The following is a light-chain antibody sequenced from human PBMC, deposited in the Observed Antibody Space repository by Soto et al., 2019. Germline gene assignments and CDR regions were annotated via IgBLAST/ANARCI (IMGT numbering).Light chain of an antibody. CDR2: RAS. Sequence: DIQMTQSPSTLSTSVGDRVTITCRASQSISSWLAWYQQKPGKAPQLLIYRASNLQSGVPSRFSGSGSGTEFTLTISSLQPDDFATYYCQQYSSFSVTFGQGTRLEIK. CDR1: QSISSW. V-gene: IGKV1-5*03. J-gene: IGKJ5*01. CDR3: QQYSSFSVT.